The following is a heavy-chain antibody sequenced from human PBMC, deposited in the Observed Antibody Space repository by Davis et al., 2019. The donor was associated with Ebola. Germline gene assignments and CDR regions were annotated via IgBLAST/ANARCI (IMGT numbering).Heavy chain of an antibody. CDR1: GFTFSSYA. D-gene: IGHD6-13*01. J-gene: IGHJ4*02. V-gene: IGHV3-30-3*01. Sequence: PGGSLRLSCAASGFTFSSYAMHWVRQAPGKGLEWVAVISYDGSNKYYADSVKGRFTISRDNSKNTLYLQMNSLRAEDTAVYYCERDIGYSSSWYLGYWGQGTLVTVSS. CDR3: ERDIGYSSSWYLGY. CDR2: ISYDGSNK.